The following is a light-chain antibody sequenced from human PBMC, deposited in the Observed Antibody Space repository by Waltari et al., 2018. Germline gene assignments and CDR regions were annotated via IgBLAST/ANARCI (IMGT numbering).Light chain of an antibody. J-gene: IGKJ4*01. CDR1: QSISGN. V-gene: IGKV1-39*01. CDR3: QQDYTVPLT. Sequence: DIQMTQSPSSLSASVRDRVLITCRASQSISGNLNWYQQKAGKPPKILIHDASTLQSGVPSRFSGRGSGTEYTLTISGLQVDDFATYYCQQDYTVPLTFGGGSKVE. CDR2: DAS.